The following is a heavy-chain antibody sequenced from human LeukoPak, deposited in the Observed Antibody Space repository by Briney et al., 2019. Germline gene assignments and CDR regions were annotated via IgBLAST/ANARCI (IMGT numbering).Heavy chain of an antibody. CDR2: IYYSGST. J-gene: IGHJ5*02. D-gene: IGHD5-18*01. V-gene: IGHV4-30-4*01. CDR1: GGSISSGDYY. CDR3: ARGGIQLWSNWFDP. Sequence: SETLSLTCTVSGGSISSGDYYWSWIRQPPGKGLEWIGYIYYSGSTCYNPSLKSRVTISVDTSKNQFSLKLSSVTAADTAVYYCARGGIQLWSNWFDPWGQGTLVTVSS.